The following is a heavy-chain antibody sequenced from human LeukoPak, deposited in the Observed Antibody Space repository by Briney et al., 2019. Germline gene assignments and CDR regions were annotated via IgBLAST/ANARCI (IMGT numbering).Heavy chain of an antibody. D-gene: IGHD6-13*01. CDR1: GFTFSSYS. CDR3: ARLAAAGYRGRFDP. V-gene: IGHV3-21*01. Sequence: SGGSLRLSCAASGFTFSSYSMNWVRQAPGKGLEWVSSISSSSSYIYYADSVKGRFTISRDNAKNSLYLQMNSLRAEDTAVYYCARLAAAGYRGRFDPWGQGTLVTVSS. CDR2: ISSSSSYI. J-gene: IGHJ5*02.